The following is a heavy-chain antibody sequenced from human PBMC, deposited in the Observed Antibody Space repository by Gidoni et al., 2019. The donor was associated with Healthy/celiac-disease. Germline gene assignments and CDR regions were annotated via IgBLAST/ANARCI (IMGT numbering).Heavy chain of an antibody. CDR2: IYYSGST. V-gene: IGHV4-31*03. Sequence: QVQLQESGPGLVKPSQTLSLTCTVSGGSISSGGYYWSWIRQHPGKGLEWIGYIYYSGSTYYNPSLKSRVTISVDTSKNQFSLKLSAVTAADTAVYYCARDLGYCSSTSCGRGAFDIWGQGTMVTVSS. D-gene: IGHD2-2*01. CDR1: GGSISSGGYY. CDR3: ARDLGYCSSTSCGRGAFDI. J-gene: IGHJ3*02.